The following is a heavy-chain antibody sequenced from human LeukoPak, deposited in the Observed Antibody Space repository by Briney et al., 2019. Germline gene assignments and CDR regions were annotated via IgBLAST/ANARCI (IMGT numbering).Heavy chain of an antibody. D-gene: IGHD3-22*01. J-gene: IGHJ4*02. Sequence: ASVKVSCKASGYTFTGYYMHWVRQAPGQGLEWMGWINPNSGGTNYAQKFQGRVTMTRDTSISTAYMELSRLRSDDTAVYYCAREVEGYYYDSSGYYDYWGQGTLVTVSS. CDR3: AREVEGYYYDSSGYYDY. V-gene: IGHV1-2*02. CDR2: INPNSGGT. CDR1: GYTFTGYY.